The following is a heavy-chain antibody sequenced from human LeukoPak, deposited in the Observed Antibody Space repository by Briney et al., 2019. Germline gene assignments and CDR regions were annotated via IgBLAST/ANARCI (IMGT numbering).Heavy chain of an antibody. D-gene: IGHD1-14*01. J-gene: IGHJ6*03. CDR3: ARGGISTPLYYMDV. CDR1: GYSISSGYY. V-gene: IGHV4-38-2*02. CDR2: IYHSGST. Sequence: SETLSLTCTVSGYSISSGYYWGWIRQPPGKGLGWIGSIYHSGSTYYNPSLKSRVTISVDTSKNQFSLKLSSVTAADTAVYYCARGGISTPLYYMDVWGKGTTVTVTS.